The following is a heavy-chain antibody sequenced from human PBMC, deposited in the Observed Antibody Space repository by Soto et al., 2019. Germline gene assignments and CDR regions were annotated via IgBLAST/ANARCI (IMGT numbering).Heavy chain of an antibody. Sequence: GGSLRLSCAASGFTFSSYAMSWVRQAPGKGLEWVSSISGTGGSIYYADSVKGRFTISRGKSKNTLFLQMNSLRAEDTAIYYCAKEIYIVTSISYDSWGRGALVTVSS. CDR1: GFTFSSYA. V-gene: IGHV3-23*01. J-gene: IGHJ4*02. CDR2: ISGTGGSI. CDR3: AKEIYIVTSISYDS. D-gene: IGHD5-12*01.